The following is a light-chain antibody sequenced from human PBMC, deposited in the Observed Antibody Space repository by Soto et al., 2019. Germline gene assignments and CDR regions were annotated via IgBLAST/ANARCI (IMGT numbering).Light chain of an antibody. J-gene: IGKJ2*01. V-gene: IGKV3-15*01. CDR3: QQYNDWPPST. CDR1: QSITNN. CDR2: GAS. Sequence: EIVMTQSPATLSASPGERATLSCRASQSITNNLAWYQQKPGQAPRLIIYGASTRATAIPARFSGSGFGTEFTLTISSLQSEDFAVYYCQQYNDWPPSTFGQGTKVEI.